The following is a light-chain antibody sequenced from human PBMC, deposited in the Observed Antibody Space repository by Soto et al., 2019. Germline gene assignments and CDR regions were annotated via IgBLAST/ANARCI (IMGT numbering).Light chain of an antibody. Sequence: DIQMTQSPSTLSASVGDRVTITCRASQSISSWLAWYQQKPGKAPNLLIYKASSLESGVPSRFSGSGSGTEFTLNISSLQPDDFATYYCQHYNSYSEAFGQGTKVDIK. J-gene: IGKJ1*01. CDR3: QHYNSYSEA. V-gene: IGKV1-5*03. CDR1: QSISSW. CDR2: KAS.